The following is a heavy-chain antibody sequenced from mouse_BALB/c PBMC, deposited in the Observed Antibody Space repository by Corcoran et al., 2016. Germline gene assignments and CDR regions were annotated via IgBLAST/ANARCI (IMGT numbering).Heavy chain of an antibody. CDR2: INPYNGAT. CDR3: AREYESYAMDY. Sequence: EVQLQQSGPELVKPGASVKISCKASGYSFTGYYMHWVKQSHVKSLEWIGRINPYNGATSYNQNFKDKASLTVDKSSSTAYMELHSLTSEDSAVYYCAREYESYAMDYWGQGTSVTVSS. V-gene: IGHV1-26*01. CDR1: GYSFTGYY. D-gene: IGHD2-14*01. J-gene: IGHJ4*01.